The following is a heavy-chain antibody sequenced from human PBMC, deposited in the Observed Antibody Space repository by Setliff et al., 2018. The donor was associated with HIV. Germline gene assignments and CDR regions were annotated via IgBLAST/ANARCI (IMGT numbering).Heavy chain of an antibody. CDR3: ARGDFDF. CDR2: INSASGGT. CDR1: GYTFTDNY. Sequence: ASVKVSCKASGYTFTDNYIHWVRQAPGQGLEWMAWINSASGGTNYAQNFQGRVTVTRDTSINTAYVELNSLKSDDTAVYYCARGDFDFWGQGTLVTVSS. J-gene: IGHJ4*02. D-gene: IGHD2-21*01. V-gene: IGHV1-2*02.